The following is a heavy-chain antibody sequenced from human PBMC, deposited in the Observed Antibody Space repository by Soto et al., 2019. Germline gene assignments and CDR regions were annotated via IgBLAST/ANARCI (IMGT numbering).Heavy chain of an antibody. CDR2: IYYSGSA. Sequence: PSETLSLTCTVSGGSISSGDYYWSWIRQPPGKGLEWIGYIYYSGSAYYNPSLKSRVTISVDTSKNQFSLKLSSVTAADTAVYYCARRYSYGFFDYWGQGTLVTVSS. J-gene: IGHJ4*02. V-gene: IGHV4-30-4*01. D-gene: IGHD5-18*01. CDR3: ARRYSYGFFDY. CDR1: GGSISSGDYY.